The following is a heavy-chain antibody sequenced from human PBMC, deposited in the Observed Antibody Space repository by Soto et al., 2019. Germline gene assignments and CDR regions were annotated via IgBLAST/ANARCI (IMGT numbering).Heavy chain of an antibody. CDR1: GYTFTSYY. CDR2: LGPSGGST. CDR3: ARDLTSGGLLDC. Sequence: QVQLVQSGAEVKKPGASVKVSCKASGYTFTSYYMHWVRQAPGRGLEWMGMLGPSGGSTTYAQNLQGRVTMWRATSTSTVYMELSSMSPEVTAVYYCARDLTSGGLLDCWGKGALVIVSS. D-gene: IGHD2-15*01. V-gene: IGHV1-46*04. J-gene: IGHJ4*02.